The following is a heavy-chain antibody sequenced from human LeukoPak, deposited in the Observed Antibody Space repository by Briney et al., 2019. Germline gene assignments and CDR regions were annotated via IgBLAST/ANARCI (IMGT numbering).Heavy chain of an antibody. CDR2: ISSTGNYI. J-gene: IGHJ4*02. V-gene: IGHV3-21*01. D-gene: IGHD2-15*01. CDR3: ATVAGDCSGGRCYLLRFDY. Sequence: PGGSLRLSCAASGFTFSNYNMNWVRQAPGKGLEWVSYISSTGNYIYYADSVKGRFTISRDNAKNSLYLQMNNLRGDDTAVYYCATVAGDCSGGRCYLLRFDYWGQGTLVTVSS. CDR1: GFTFSNYN.